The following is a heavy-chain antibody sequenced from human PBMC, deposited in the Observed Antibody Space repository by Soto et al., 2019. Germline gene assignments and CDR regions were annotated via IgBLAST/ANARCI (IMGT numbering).Heavy chain of an antibody. Sequence: VQLVESGGGLVQPGGSLRLSCAASGFNFRSYNMNWVRQAPGKGLDWLSYISSSSSTIYYADSVKGRFTISRDNAKNSLYLQMNSLTDDDTAMYYCARGGTIAVTTIGDYWGQGTLVTVSS. CDR2: ISSSSSTI. CDR1: GFNFRSYN. J-gene: IGHJ4*01. CDR3: ARGGTIAVTTIGDY. D-gene: IGHD5-12*01. V-gene: IGHV3-48*02.